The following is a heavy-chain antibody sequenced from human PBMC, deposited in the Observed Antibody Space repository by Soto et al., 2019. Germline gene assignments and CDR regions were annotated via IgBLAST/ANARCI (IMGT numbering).Heavy chain of an antibody. CDR1: GGSISSGGYS. J-gene: IGHJ1*01. Sequence: SETLSLTCAVSGGSISSGGYSWSWTRQPPGKGLEWIGYIYHSGSTYYNPSLKSRVTISVDRSKNQFSLKLSSVTAADTAVYYCARASGGDSPYFQHWGQGTLVTVSS. V-gene: IGHV4-30-2*01. CDR2: IYHSGST. D-gene: IGHD2-21*02. CDR3: ARASGGDSPYFQH.